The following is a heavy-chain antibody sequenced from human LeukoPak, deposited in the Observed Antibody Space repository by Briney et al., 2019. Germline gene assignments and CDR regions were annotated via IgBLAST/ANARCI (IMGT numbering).Heavy chain of an antibody. Sequence: SQTLSLTCAISGDSVSSNSAAWNWIRQSPSRGLEWLGRTYYRSKWYNDYAVSVKSRITINPDTSKNQFSLQLNSVTPEDTAVYYCAREESFLGVAATRWFDPWGQGTLVTVSS. V-gene: IGHV6-1*01. CDR1: GDSVSSNSAA. D-gene: IGHD2-15*01. CDR2: TYYRSKWYN. J-gene: IGHJ5*02. CDR3: AREESFLGVAATRWFDP.